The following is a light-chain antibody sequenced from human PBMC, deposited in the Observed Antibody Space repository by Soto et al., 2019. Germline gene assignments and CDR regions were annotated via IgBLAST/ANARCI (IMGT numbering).Light chain of an antibody. CDR2: RNN. CDR1: SSNIGTNY. J-gene: IGLJ2*01. CDR3: ATWDGNLSGV. V-gene: IGLV1-47*01. Sequence: QSVLTQPPSASGTPGERVTISCSGSSSNIGTNYVYWYQHLPGMAPKLPIYRNNQRPSGVPDRFSGSKSGTSASLTISGLRSEDEADYYCATWDGNLSGVFGGGTKVTVL.